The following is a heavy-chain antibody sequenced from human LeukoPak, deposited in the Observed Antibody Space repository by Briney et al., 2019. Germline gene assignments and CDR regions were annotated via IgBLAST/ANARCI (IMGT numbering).Heavy chain of an antibody. Sequence: ASVKVSCKASGGTFSSYAISWVRQAPGQGLEWMGGIIPIFGTANYAQKFQGRVTITTDESTSTAYMELSSLRSEDTAVYYCARDRLFLARSSPDYYMDVWGKGTTVTVSS. CDR3: ARDRLFLARSSPDYYMDV. CDR2: IIPIFGTA. CDR1: GGTFSSYA. J-gene: IGHJ6*03. V-gene: IGHV1-69*05. D-gene: IGHD6-13*01.